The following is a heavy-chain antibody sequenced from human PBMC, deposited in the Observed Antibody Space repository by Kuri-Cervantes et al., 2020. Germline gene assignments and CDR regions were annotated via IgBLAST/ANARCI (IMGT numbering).Heavy chain of an antibody. V-gene: IGHV3-30*03. CDR1: GFTFSSYG. Sequence: GESLKISCAASGFTFSSYGIHWVRQAPGKGLEWVAVISYDGSNKYYADSVKGRFTISRDNAKNSLYLQMNSLRAEDTAVYYCARGHYYYGMDVWGQGTTVTVSS. CDR2: ISYDGSNK. CDR3: ARGHYYYGMDV. J-gene: IGHJ6*02.